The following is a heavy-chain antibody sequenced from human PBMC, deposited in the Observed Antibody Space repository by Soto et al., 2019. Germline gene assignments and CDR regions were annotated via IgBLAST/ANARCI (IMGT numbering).Heavy chain of an antibody. Sequence: GGSLRLSCAATGFTFNNFAMNWVPQGPGKGLEWVSGISGGGDATRYADSVKGRFTISRDNAESMVYLDMYSLIPDDTAIYYCAKNIHSSSGFEYWGQGSPVTVAS. CDR2: ISGGGDAT. CDR3: AKNIHSSSGFEY. J-gene: IGHJ4*02. CDR1: GFTFNNFA. V-gene: IGHV3-23*01. D-gene: IGHD6-6*01.